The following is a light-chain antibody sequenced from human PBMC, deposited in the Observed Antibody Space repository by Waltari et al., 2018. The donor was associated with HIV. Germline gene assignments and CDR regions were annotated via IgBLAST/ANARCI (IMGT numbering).Light chain of an antibody. Sequence: QSALSQPPSTSRPPGQRVVISCSGSSSNVGKNYVSWFQQLPGAAPGLLIYRNDRRPSGVPDRFTAAKSGTSASLVISGLRSDDEAEYVCASWDDALSSWLFGGGTKLTVL. V-gene: IGLV1-47*01. J-gene: IGLJ2*01. CDR3: ASWDDALSSWL. CDR2: RND. CDR1: SSNVGKNY.